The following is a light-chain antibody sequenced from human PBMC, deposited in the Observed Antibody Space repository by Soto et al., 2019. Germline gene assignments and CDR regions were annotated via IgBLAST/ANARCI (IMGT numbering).Light chain of an antibody. V-gene: IGKV1-39*01. CDR1: QTISTY. CDR2: AAS. CDR3: QQSYSIPRT. Sequence: DIQMTQSPSSLSASVGDRVTITCRASQTISTYLNWYQQKPGKAPKLLIYAASSLQSGVPSRFSGSGSWTDFSLTISSLQPEDFATYYCQQSYSIPRTCGQGTKLEIK. J-gene: IGKJ2*01.